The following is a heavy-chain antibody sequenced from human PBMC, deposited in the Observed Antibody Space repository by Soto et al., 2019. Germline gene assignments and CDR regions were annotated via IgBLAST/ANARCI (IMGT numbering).Heavy chain of an antibody. CDR2: ISSGSSTI. CDR3: AKGDCSGGSCYFSAFDI. D-gene: IGHD2-15*01. V-gene: IGHV3-48*01. CDR1: GFTLSSYS. J-gene: IGHJ3*02. Sequence: GGSLRLSCAASGFTLSSYSMNWVRQAPGKGLEWVSYISSGSSTIYYADSVKGRFTISRDNAKNSLFLQMNSLRAEDTAVYFCAKGDCSGGSCYFSAFDIWGQGTMVTVSS.